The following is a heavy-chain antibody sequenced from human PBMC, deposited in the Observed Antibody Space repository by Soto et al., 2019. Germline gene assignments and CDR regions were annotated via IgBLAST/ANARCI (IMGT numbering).Heavy chain of an antibody. CDR2: ISSSGFT. J-gene: IGHJ4*02. V-gene: IGHV4-59*01. Sequence: QVQLQESGPGLVKPSETLSLTCTVSGGSITPYYWSWIRQPPGKRLEWIGYISSSGFTNYNPSLNHRVTISVDSSKDPFSLELSSVTAADTSVYYCVRDCYSSSCIDLWGQGNLVTVSS. CDR3: VRDCYSSSCIDL. CDR1: GGSITPYY. D-gene: IGHD6-13*01.